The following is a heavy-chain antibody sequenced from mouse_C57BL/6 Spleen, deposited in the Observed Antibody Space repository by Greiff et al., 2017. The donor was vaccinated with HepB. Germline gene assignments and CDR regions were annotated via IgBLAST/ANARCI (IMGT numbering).Heavy chain of an antibody. Sequence: VQLQQSGPELVKPGASVKISCKASGYTFTDYYMNWVKQSHGKSLEWIGDINPNNGGTSYNQKFKGKATLTVDKSSSTAYMELRSLTSEDSAVYYCARRGRHYDYDGAWFAYWGQGTLVTVSA. D-gene: IGHD2-4*01. CDR3: ARRGRHYDYDGAWFAY. CDR2: INPNNGGT. J-gene: IGHJ3*01. CDR1: GYTFTDYY. V-gene: IGHV1-26*01.